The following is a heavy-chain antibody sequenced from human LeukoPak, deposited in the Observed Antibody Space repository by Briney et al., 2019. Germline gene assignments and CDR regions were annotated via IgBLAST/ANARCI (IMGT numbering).Heavy chain of an antibody. Sequence: SETLSLTCSVSGGSISSYNYYWGWFRQPPGKGLEWIGSIFSSGSTYYSPSLKSRVTISVDTSKNQFSLKLSSVTAADTAVYYCARGYDSSGYYRNKGLDYWGQGTLVTVSS. D-gene: IGHD3-22*01. CDR1: GGSISSYNYY. V-gene: IGHV4-39*01. CDR3: ARGYDSSGYYRNKGLDY. CDR2: IFSSGST. J-gene: IGHJ4*02.